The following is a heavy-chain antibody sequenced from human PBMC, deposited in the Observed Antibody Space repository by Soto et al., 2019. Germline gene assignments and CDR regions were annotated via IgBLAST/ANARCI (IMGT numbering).Heavy chain of an antibody. V-gene: IGHV3-23*01. CDR3: AKDYASTWYWYFDP. J-gene: IGHJ5*02. D-gene: IGHD6-13*01. CDR1: GFSFSNFA. Sequence: GGSLRLSCAASGFSFSNFAMSWVRQAPGTGLEWVSSISGSGDKTYYLDSVKGRFTISRDNSKNTLYLHMNSLGAEDTAIYFCAKDYASTWYWYFDPWGQGTLVTVSS. CDR2: ISGSGDKT.